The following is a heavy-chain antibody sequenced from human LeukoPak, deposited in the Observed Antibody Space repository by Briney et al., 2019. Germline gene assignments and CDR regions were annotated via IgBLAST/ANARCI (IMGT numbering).Heavy chain of an antibody. V-gene: IGHV1-69*04. J-gene: IGHJ6*02. CDR3: ARDEYNWNDYHYYGMDV. Sequence: VASVKVSCKASGGTFSSYAISWVRQAPGQGLEWMGRIIPILGIANYAQKFQGRVTITADKSTSTAYMELSSLRSEDTAVYYCARDEYNWNDYHYYGMDVWGQGTTVTVSS. CDR1: GGTFSSYA. D-gene: IGHD1-1*01. CDR2: IIPILGIA.